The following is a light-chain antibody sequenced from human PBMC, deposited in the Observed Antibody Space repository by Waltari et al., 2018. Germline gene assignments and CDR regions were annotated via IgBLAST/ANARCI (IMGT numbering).Light chain of an antibody. CDR1: SSDVGSYDL. Sequence: SALTQPASVSASPGQSITISCTGSSSDVGSYDLVAGYQQHPGKAPHLLIYEGDKRPSGVSYRFSGSKSGNAASRTISGLQAEDEAHYFCSSYTYGGPWVFGGGTLLTVL. V-gene: IGLV2-23*01. CDR2: EGD. CDR3: SSYTYGGPWV. J-gene: IGLJ2*01.